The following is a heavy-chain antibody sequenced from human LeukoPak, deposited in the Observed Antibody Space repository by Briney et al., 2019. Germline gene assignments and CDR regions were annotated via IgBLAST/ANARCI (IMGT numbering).Heavy chain of an antibody. Sequence: ASVKVSCKASGYTFTSYDIHWVRQATGQGLEWMGWMNPNSGNTGYAQKFQGRVTMTRNTSISTAYMELSSLRSEDTAVYYCARCTEWELHHYYYYGMDVWGQGTTVTVSS. V-gene: IGHV1-8*01. CDR2: MNPNSGNT. D-gene: IGHD1-26*01. CDR3: ARCTEWELHHYYYYGMDV. CDR1: GYTFTSYD. J-gene: IGHJ6*02.